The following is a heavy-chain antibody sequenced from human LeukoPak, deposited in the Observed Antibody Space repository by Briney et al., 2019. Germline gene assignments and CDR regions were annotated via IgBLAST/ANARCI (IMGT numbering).Heavy chain of an antibody. Sequence: GGSLRLSCAVSGFRVSDYYRSWVRQAPGKGLEWVGLIRDSGEAFYADFARGRFAISRDESEDTLYLQMNSLRVEDTAVYFCARDRAANQDWVEFDPWGQGTPVIVSS. V-gene: IGHV3-66*03. CDR3: ARDRAANQDWVEFDP. D-gene: IGHD3/OR15-3a*01. J-gene: IGHJ5*02. CDR1: GFRVSDYY. CDR2: IRDSGEA.